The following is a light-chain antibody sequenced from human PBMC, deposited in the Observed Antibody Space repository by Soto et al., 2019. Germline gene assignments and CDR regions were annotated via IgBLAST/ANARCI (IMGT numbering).Light chain of an antibody. V-gene: IGLV2-23*03. J-gene: IGLJ1*01. CDR3: CSYAGSSTFGYD. CDR1: SSDVGSYNL. Sequence: QSALTQPASVSGSPGQSITISCTGTSSDVGSYNLVSWYQQHPGKAPKLMIYEGSKRPSGVSNRFSGSKSGNTASLTISGLQAEDEADYYCCSYAGSSTFGYDFGTGPKVTVL. CDR2: EGS.